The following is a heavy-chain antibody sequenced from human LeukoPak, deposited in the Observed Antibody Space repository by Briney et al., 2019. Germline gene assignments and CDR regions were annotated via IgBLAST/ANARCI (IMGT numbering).Heavy chain of an antibody. CDR2: ISGSGGST. CDR3: AKTSSGYLFWFDP. V-gene: IGHV3-23*01. Sequence: GGSLRLSCAASGFTFSSHAMSWVRQAPGKGLEWVSAISGSGGSTYYADSVKGRFTISRDNSKYTLYLQMNSLRAEDTAVYYCAKTSSGYLFWFDPWGQGTLVTVSS. CDR1: GFTFSSHA. D-gene: IGHD3-22*01. J-gene: IGHJ5*02.